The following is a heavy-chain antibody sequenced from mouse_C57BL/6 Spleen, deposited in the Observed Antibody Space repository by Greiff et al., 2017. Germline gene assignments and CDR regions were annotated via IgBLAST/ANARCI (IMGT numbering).Heavy chain of an antibody. J-gene: IGHJ4*01. D-gene: IGHD4-1*01. CDR3: ARSWDNYAMDY. Sequence: EVQRVESEGGLVQPGSSMKLSCTASGFTFSDYYMAWVRQVPEKGLEWVANINYDGSSTYYLDSLKSRFIISRDNAKNILYLQMSSLKSEDTATYYCARSWDNYAMDYWGQGTSVTVSS. V-gene: IGHV5-16*01. CDR1: GFTFSDYY. CDR2: INYDGSST.